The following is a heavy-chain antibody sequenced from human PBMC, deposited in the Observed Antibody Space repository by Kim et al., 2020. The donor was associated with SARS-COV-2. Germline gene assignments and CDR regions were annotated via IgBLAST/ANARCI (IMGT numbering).Heavy chain of an antibody. CDR1: GGSVSTGSYY. V-gene: IGHV4-61*01. CDR2: IYYSGST. D-gene: IGHD6-19*01. J-gene: IGHJ4*02. CDR3: ARRTIAVAGTLDF. Sequence: SETLSLTCTVSGGSVSTGSYYWSWIRQPPGKGLEWIGYIYYSGSTTYNPSLKSRVTISVDTSKNQFSLKLRSVTAADTAVYYCARRTIAVAGTLDFWGQG.